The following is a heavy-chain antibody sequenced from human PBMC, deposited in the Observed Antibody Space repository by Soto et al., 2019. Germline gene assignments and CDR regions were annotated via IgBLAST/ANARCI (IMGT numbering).Heavy chain of an antibody. CDR3: ERGRSIADRGNWFDP. J-gene: IGHJ5*02. D-gene: IGHD6-6*01. CDR1: GYTFTGYY. CDR2: INPNSGGT. V-gene: IGHV1-2*02. Sequence: GASVKVSCKASGYTFTGYYMHWVRQAPGQGLEWMGWINPNSGGTNYAQKFQGRVTMTRDTSISTAYMELSRLRSDDTAVYYCERGRSIADRGNWFDPWGQGTLVTVSS.